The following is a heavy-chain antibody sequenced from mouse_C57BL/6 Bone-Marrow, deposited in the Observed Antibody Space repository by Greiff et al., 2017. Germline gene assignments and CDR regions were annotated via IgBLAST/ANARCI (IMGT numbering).Heavy chain of an antibody. J-gene: IGHJ1*03. CDR1: GYTFTSYG. CDR2: IYPRSGNT. D-gene: IGHD3-3*01. V-gene: IGHV1-81*01. Sequence: VQLQQSGAELARPGASVKLSCKASGYTFTSYGISWVKQRTGQGLEWIGEIYPRSGNTYYNEKFKGKATLTVDKSSSTAYMELRSLTSEDSAVYFCARRAYWYFDVWGTGTTVTVSS. CDR3: ARRAYWYFDV.